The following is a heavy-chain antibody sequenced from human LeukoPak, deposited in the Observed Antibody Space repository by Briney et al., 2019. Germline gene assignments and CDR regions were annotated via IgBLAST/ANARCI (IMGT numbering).Heavy chain of an antibody. V-gene: IGHV3-53*01. CDR3: AVQGPYSSGWYDY. J-gene: IGHJ4*02. CDR2: IYSGGST. Sequence: GGSLRLSCAASGFTVSSNYMSWVRQAPGKGLEWVSVIYSGGSTYYADSVKGRFTISRDNSKNTLYLQMNSLRAEDTAVYYCAVQGPYSSGWYDYWGQGTLVTVSS. CDR1: GFTVSSNY. D-gene: IGHD6-19*01.